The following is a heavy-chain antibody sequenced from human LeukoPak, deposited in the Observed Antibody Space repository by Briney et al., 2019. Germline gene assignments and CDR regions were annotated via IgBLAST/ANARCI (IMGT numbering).Heavy chain of an antibody. CDR1: GSTFSSYG. V-gene: IGHV3-30*18. Sequence: PGGSLRLSCAASGSTFSSYGMHWVRQAPGKRLEWVAVISYDGSNKYYADSVKGRFTISRDNSKNTLYLQMNSLRAEDTAVYYCAKDGSGSYRDYWGQGTLVTVSS. CDR2: ISYDGSNK. J-gene: IGHJ4*02. D-gene: IGHD1-26*01. CDR3: AKDGSGSYRDY.